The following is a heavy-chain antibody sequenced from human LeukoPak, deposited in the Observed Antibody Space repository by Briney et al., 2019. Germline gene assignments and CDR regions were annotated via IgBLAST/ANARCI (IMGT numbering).Heavy chain of an antibody. CDR1: GFTFTGNA. D-gene: IGHD4-23*01. V-gene: IGHV3-23*01. Sequence: GGSQRLSCAASGFTFTGNAMSWVRQAPGKGLEWVSVISASGGSTYYADSVKGRFTISRDISKSTLYLQMSSLRAEDTAVYYCAKNWRPTPGGYSLVDYWRQGTLVTVSS. J-gene: IGHJ4*02. CDR2: ISASGGST. CDR3: AKNWRPTPGGYSLVDY.